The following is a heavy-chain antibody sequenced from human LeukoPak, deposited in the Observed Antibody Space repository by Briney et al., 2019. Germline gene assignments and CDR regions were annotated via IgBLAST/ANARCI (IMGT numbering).Heavy chain of an antibody. D-gene: IGHD4-17*01. CDR3: AKDRGRWTTETTPDAFDI. Sequence: GGSLRLSCAASGFTFSSYGMHWVRQAPGKGLEWVAVISYDGSNKYYADSVKGRFTISRDNSKNTLYLQMNSLRAEDTAVYYCAKDRGRWTTETTPDAFDIWGQGTMVTVSS. CDR2: ISYDGSNK. J-gene: IGHJ3*02. CDR1: GFTFSSYG. V-gene: IGHV3-30*18.